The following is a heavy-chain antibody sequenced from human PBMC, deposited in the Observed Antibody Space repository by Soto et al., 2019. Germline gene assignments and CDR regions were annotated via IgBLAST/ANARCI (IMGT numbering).Heavy chain of an antibody. Sequence: VGSLRLSCAASGFTFSSYAMSWVRQAPGKGLEWVSAISGSGGSTYYADSVKGRFTISRDNSKNTLYLQMNSLRAEDTAVYYCAKALGIDDSSGYYYFQHWGQRTLVTVSS. CDR1: GFTFSSYA. CDR3: AKALGIDDSSGYYYFQH. CDR2: ISGSGGST. J-gene: IGHJ1*01. D-gene: IGHD3-22*01. V-gene: IGHV3-23*01.